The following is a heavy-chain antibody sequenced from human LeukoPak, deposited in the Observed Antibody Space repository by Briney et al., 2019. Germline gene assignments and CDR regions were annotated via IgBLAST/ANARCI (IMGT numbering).Heavy chain of an antibody. V-gene: IGHV4-39*07. D-gene: IGHD3-3*01. CDR2: IYYSGKT. Sequence: SETLSLTCSVSGSYINNYYWGWIRQAPGKGPEWIGSIYYSGKTYYNSSLRSRVTISLDTSKKQFSLNLFYVTAADTAMYYCARGYYDFWSGYYVYYYYYMDVWGKGTTVTVSS. CDR3: ARGYYDFWSGYYVYYYYYMDV. J-gene: IGHJ6*03. CDR1: GSYINNYY.